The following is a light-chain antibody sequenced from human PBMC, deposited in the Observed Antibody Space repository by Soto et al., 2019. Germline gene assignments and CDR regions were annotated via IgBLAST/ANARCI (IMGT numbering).Light chain of an antibody. V-gene: IGKV3-11*01. Sequence: EIVLTQSPATLSLSPGKRATLSCRASQSVSSYLAWYQQKPGQAPRLLIYDASNRATGIPARFSGSGSGTDFTLTISSLEPEDFAVYYCQQRSNWPFLTFGGGTKVEIK. J-gene: IGKJ4*01. CDR2: DAS. CDR1: QSVSSY. CDR3: QQRSNWPFLT.